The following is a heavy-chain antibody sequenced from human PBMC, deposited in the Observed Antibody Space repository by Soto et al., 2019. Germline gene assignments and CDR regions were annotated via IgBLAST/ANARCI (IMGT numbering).Heavy chain of an antibody. V-gene: IGHV3-30-3*01. CDR1: GFSFSIHA. Sequence: QVELVESGGGVSQSGGSLRLSCAAPGFSFSIHALHWIRQAPGAGLAWVAVMSPNGDNQYYAASVKGRFTISRDTSKSTLSLQITSLRPEDTAVYYCASGAAFYYDTSRYWGQGTLVTVSS. J-gene: IGHJ4*02. CDR2: MSPNGDNQ. D-gene: IGHD3-22*01. CDR3: ASGAAFYYDTSRY.